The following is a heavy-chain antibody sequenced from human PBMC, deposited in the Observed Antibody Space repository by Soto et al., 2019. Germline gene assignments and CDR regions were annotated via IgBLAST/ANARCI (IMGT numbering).Heavy chain of an antibody. J-gene: IGHJ5*02. V-gene: IGHV4-30-4*01. Sequence: PSETLSLTCTVSGGSISSGDYYWSWIRQPPGKGLEWIGYIYYSGSTYYNPSLKSRVTISVYTSKNQLSLKLSCVTAADTAVYYCARDDYSNPNLFDPWGQGTLVNVSS. CDR3: ARDDYSNPNLFDP. CDR1: GGSISSGDYY. CDR2: IYYSGST. D-gene: IGHD4-4*01.